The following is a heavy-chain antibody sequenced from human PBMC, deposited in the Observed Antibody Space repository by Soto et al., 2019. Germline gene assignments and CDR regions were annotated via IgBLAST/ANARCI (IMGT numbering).Heavy chain of an antibody. CDR2: ISSSGSHT. D-gene: IGHD6-13*01. Sequence: EVQVVESGGGLVKPGGSLRLSCAVSGFTISSYEMNWVRQAPGKGLQWVSAISSSGSHTYYTDSVKGRFTISRDTAKNSLYLQMNSLRAEDTAVYYCGREVKSAGGPDGFDTWGQGTMVTVSS. V-gene: IGHV3-21*01. CDR3: GREVKSAGGPDGFDT. J-gene: IGHJ3*02. CDR1: GFTISSYE.